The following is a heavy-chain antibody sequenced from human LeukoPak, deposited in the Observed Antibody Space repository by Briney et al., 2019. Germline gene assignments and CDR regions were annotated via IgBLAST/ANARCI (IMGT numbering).Heavy chain of an antibody. CDR2: ISLDGSEK. Sequence: GGSLRLSCAASGFTFSNYAMSWVRQAPGEGLEWVAFISLDGSEKFFADSVKGRFTLSRDTSKNTLYLQMNSLRAEDTAVYYCAREAELDIVVVPAAGGLDYWGQGTLVTVSS. CDR1: GFTFSNYA. V-gene: IGHV3-30*04. CDR3: AREAELDIVVVPAAGGLDY. J-gene: IGHJ4*02. D-gene: IGHD2-2*03.